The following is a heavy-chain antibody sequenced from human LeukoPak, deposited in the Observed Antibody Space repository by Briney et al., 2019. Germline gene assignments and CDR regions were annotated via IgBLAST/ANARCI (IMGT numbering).Heavy chain of an antibody. V-gene: IGHV3-20*01. J-gene: IGHJ4*02. CDR3: ARGDGGDY. CDR1: GLTFEDYG. CDR2: INRKHGST. Sequence: GGSLRLSCAASGLTFEDYGMSWVRQAPGKGLEWVSGINRKHGSTGYADSVQGRFTISRDNAKNSLYLQMDSLRAEDTAVYHCARGDGGDYWGQGILVTVSS. D-gene: IGHD3-16*01.